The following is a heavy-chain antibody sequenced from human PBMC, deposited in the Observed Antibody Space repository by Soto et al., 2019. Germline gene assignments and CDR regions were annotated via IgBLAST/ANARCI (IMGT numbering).Heavy chain of an antibody. CDR1: GYTFTKYW. D-gene: IGHD3-9*01. V-gene: IGHV5-51*01. J-gene: IGHJ4*02. CDR2: IYPDDSDT. CDR3: ARRDMLTGYVYFDY. Sequence: PGESLKISCQASGYTFTKYWAGWVRQMPGKGLEWMGIIYPDDSDTRYSPSFQGHVTISADKSISTAYLQWSSLKASDSATYYCARRDMLTGYVYFDYWGQGTQVTVSS.